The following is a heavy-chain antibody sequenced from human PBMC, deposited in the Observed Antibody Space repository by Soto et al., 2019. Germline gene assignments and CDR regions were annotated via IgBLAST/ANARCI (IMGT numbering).Heavy chain of an antibody. J-gene: IGHJ4*02. D-gene: IGHD3-22*01. CDR1: GFTFSNAW. V-gene: IGHV3-15*07. CDR2: IKSKTDGGAT. Sequence: GGSLRLSCAASGFTFSNAWMNWVRQAPGKGLEWVGRIKSKTDGGATDYAAPVKGRFTISRDDSKNTLYLQMNSLKTEDTAVYYCTTLTMLLVHDDCWGQGNLVTVSS. CDR3: TTLTMLLVHDDC.